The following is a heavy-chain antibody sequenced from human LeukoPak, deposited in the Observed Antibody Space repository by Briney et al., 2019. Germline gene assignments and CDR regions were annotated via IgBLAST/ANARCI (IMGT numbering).Heavy chain of an antibody. D-gene: IGHD1-26*01. CDR3: ARGRSVGARAFDI. V-gene: IGHV4-34*01. CDR1: GGSFSSYY. J-gene: IGHJ3*02. Sequence: SETLSLTCAVYGGSFSSYYWSWLRQPPGKGLEWIGEINHSGSTNYNPSLKSRVTISVDTSKNQFSLKLSSVTAADTAVYYCARGRSVGARAFDIRGQGTMVTVSS. CDR2: INHSGST.